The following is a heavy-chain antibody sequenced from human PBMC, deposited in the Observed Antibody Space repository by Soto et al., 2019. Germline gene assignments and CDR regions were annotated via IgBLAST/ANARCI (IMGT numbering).Heavy chain of an antibody. D-gene: IGHD5-18*01. CDR2: IYHSGST. CDR1: GGSISSGGYS. Sequence: QLQLQESGSGLVKPSQTLSLTCAVSGGSISSGGYSWIWIRQPPGKGLEWIGYIYHSGSTYYNPSRKSRCTISVDRSKNQFSLKLSSVTAADTAVYCCARGPLYSYGRNDCFDYWGQGTLVTVSS. V-gene: IGHV4-30-2*01. CDR3: ARGPLYSYGRNDCFDY. J-gene: IGHJ4*02.